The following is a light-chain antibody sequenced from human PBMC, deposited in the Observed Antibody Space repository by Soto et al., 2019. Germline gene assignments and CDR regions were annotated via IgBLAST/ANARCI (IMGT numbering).Light chain of an antibody. CDR1: TSDVAVYRY. J-gene: IGLJ1*01. Sequence: QSALTQPRSVSGSPGQSVTISCTGTTSDVAVYRYVSWYQQHPGKAPKLIIYDVTTRPSGIPDRFSGSKSGNTASLTISGLQADDEGDYYCFSYAGSYTFVFGTGTKLTVL. CDR2: DVT. CDR3: FSYAGSYTFV. V-gene: IGLV2-11*01.